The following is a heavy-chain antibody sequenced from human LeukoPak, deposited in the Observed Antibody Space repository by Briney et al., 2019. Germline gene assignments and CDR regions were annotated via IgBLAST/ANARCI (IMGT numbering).Heavy chain of an antibody. D-gene: IGHD2-15*01. V-gene: IGHV4-34*01. CDR3: ARAGRGGGMY. J-gene: IGHJ4*02. CDR1: GGSFRGYY. CDR2: INRSGGT. Sequence: KTSETLSLTCAFYGGSFRGYYWSWIRQPPGKGLEWIGEINRSGGTDYNPSLKSRVTISVDTSKSQFSLRLSSVTAADTAVYYCARAGRGGGMYWGQGTLVTVSS.